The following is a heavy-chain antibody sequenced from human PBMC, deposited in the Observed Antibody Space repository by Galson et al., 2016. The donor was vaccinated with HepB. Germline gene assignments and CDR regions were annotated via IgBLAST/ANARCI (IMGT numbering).Heavy chain of an antibody. CDR2: VYYNGNT. CDR1: GGSIRNGGYY. J-gene: IGHJ5*02. D-gene: IGHD3-10*01. CDR3: ATVPVPGWFDP. V-gene: IGHV4-31*03. Sequence: TLSLTCTVSGGSIRNGGYYWSWVRQHPGKGLEWIGFVYYNGNTYYNPSLRSRMAISIATSQNHFSLKVNSVTAADTAVYYCATVPVPGWFDPWGQGILVTVSS.